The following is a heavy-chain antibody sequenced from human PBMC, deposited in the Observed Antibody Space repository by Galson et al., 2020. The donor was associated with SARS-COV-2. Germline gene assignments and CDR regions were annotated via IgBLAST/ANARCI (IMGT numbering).Heavy chain of an antibody. D-gene: IGHD1-1*01. V-gene: IGHV3-33*01. CDR3: VRIIGGNWRYGMDV. J-gene: IGHJ6*02. CDR2: IWYDGSKT. Sequence: TGGSLRLSCSASGFTFNIFGMHWVRQAPGKGLEWVAIIWYDGSKTEYADSVKGRFTFSRDNSKNILYLQMNTLRAEDTAVYYCVRIIGGNWRYGMDVWGQGTTVTVSS. CDR1: GFTFNIFG.